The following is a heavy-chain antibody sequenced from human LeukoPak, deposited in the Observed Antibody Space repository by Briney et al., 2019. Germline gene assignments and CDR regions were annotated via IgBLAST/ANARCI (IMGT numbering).Heavy chain of an antibody. J-gene: IGHJ6*02. CDR3: ARSLGVVAPYYYYYGMDV. D-gene: IGHD3-3*01. CDR1: GFTFSSYW. Sequence: GGSLRLSCAASGFTFSSYWMSWVRQAPGKGLEWVANLKQDGSEKHYVDSVKGRFTISRDNDQNSLYLQMNSLRAEDTAVYYCARSLGVVAPYYYYYGMDVWGQGTTVTVPS. V-gene: IGHV3-7*04. CDR2: LKQDGSEK.